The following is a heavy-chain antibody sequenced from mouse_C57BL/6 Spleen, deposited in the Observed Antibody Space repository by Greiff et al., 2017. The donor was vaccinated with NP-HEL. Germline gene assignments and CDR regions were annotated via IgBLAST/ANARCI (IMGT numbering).Heavy chain of an antibody. J-gene: IGHJ2*01. CDR2: IDPEDGET. CDR1: GFNIKDYY. D-gene: IGHD3-2*02. V-gene: IGHV14-2*01. CDR3: ARLSSGQYYFDY. Sequence: VQLQQSGAELVKPGASVKLSCTASGFNIKDYYMHWVKQRTEQGLEWIGRIDPEDGETKYAPKFQGKATITADTSSNTAYLQLSSLTSEDTAVYYCARLSSGQYYFDYWGQGTTLTVSS.